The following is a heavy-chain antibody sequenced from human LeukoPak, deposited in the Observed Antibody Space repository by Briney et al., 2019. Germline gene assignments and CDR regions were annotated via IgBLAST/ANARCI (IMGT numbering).Heavy chain of an antibody. CDR3: ARDLPGRPLDY. Sequence: GGSLRLSCAASGFTFSSYGMHWVRQAPGKGLEWVAVIWYDGSNKYYADSVKGRFTISRDNSKDTLYLQMNSLRAEDTAVYYCARDLPGRPLDYRGQGTLVTVSS. CDR2: IWYDGSNK. J-gene: IGHJ4*02. CDR1: GFTFSSYG. V-gene: IGHV3-33*01.